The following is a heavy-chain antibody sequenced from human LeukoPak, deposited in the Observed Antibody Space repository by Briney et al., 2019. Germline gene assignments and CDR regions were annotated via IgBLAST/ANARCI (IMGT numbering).Heavy chain of an antibody. CDR3: ARGRYCSADICSGGDAFDI. CDR1: GGSISNYY. D-gene: IGHD2-15*01. J-gene: IGHJ3*02. CDR2: IYTRGST. Sequence: SETLSLTCTVSGGSISNYYWSWIRQPAGKGLEWIGRIYTRGSTNYNPSLKSRVTMPVDTSKNQFSLKLSSVTAADTAVYYCARGRYCSADICSGGDAFDIWGQGTMVSVSS. V-gene: IGHV4-4*07.